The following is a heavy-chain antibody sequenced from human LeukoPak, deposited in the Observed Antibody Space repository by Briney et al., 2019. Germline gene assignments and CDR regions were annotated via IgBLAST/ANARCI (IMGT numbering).Heavy chain of an antibody. Sequence: SETLSLTCAVSGGSISNENWWGWVRRPPGKGLEWIGEIYHSGSTNYIPPLKSRVTISVDRSRNQFSLKLSSVTAADTAVYYCARETRYCSGGSCYSGMDVWGQGTTVTVSS. CDR1: GGSISNENW. CDR2: IYHSGST. J-gene: IGHJ6*02. CDR3: ARETRYCSGGSCYSGMDV. V-gene: IGHV4-4*02. D-gene: IGHD2-15*01.